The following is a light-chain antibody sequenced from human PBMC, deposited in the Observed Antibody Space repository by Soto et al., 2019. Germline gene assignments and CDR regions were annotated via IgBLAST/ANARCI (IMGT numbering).Light chain of an antibody. J-gene: IGLJ1*01. CDR1: SSDVGAYNY. V-gene: IGLV2-14*01. CDR3: ISYASTSTAV. Sequence: ALTQPASVSGSPGQSITISCTGTSSDVGAYNYVSWYQQHPGKAPKLMIYEVNYRPSGVSNRFSGSKSGITASLTISGLQAEDEADYYCISYASTSTAVFGTGTKVTVL. CDR2: EVN.